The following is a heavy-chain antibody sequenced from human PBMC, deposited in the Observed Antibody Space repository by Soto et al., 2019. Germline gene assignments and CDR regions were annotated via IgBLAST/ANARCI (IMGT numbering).Heavy chain of an antibody. V-gene: IGHV4-39*01. CDR1: GGSISSSSYY. CDR2: IYYSGST. CDR3: ARLQGVVAAALFDY. Sequence: QLQLQESGPGLVKPSETLSLTCAVSGGSISSSSYYWGWVRQPPGKGLEWIGSIYYSGSTYYNPSLESRVTISVDTSKNQFSRKLSSVTAADTAVYYCARLQGVVAAALFDYWGQGTLVTVSS. D-gene: IGHD2-15*01. J-gene: IGHJ4*02.